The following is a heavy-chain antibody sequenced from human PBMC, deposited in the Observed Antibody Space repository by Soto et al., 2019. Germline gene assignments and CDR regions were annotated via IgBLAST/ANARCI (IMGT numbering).Heavy chain of an antibody. CDR3: AWSGHRVDS. V-gene: IGHV4-34*01. Sequence: QVQLQQWGAGLLKPSETLSLTCAVYGGSFNDYYWSWIRQPPGKGLEWIGEINHTGHNNYNPSLNSRVTIAVDTSKIHFSLMLCSVTAADSAANYCAWSGHRVDSWGQGILVTVSS. J-gene: IGHJ4*02. CDR2: INHTGHN. D-gene: IGHD3-10*01. CDR1: GGSFNDYY.